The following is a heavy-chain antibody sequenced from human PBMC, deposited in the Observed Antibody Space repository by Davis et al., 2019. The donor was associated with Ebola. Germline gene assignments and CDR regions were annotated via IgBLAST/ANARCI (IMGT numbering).Heavy chain of an antibody. Sequence: SETLSLTCTVSGASTSSYCWGWIRQPPGKGLEWIGYISYAGKTHYNPSFRSRVVISRDTSKNQFSLNLTSVTTTDTAIYYCARERVQVPTGDWLDPWGQGTLVAVSS. D-gene: IGHD3-3*01. J-gene: IGHJ5*02. CDR2: ISYAGKT. CDR1: GASTSSYC. V-gene: IGHV4-59*01. CDR3: ARERVQVPTGDWLDP.